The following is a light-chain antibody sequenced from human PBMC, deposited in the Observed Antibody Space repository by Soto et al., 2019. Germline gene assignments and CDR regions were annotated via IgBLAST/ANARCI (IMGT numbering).Light chain of an antibody. CDR3: CSYAGSSV. CDR2: EGS. J-gene: IGLJ2*01. V-gene: IGLV2-23*01. CDR1: SSDVGSYNL. Sequence: QSALTQPASVSGSPGQSITISCTGTSSDVGSYNLVSWYQQHPGKAPKLMIYEGSKRRSGVSNRFSGYKSGNTASLTISGLQAEDEAEYYCCSYAGSSVFGGGTKVTVL.